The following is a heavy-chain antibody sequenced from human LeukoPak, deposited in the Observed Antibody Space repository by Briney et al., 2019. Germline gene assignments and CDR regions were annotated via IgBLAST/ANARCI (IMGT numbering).Heavy chain of an antibody. J-gene: IGHJ4*02. V-gene: IGHV3-23*01. D-gene: IGHD6-13*01. CDR2: ISGSGGST. Sequence: GGSLTLSCAASGITFSTHSINWVRQAPGKGLEWVSSISGSGGSTYYADSVKGRFTSSRDNSKNTLYLQMNSLRAEDTAVYYCAKGRGLYSSSWYTHWGQGTLVTVSS. CDR1: GITFSTHS. CDR3: AKGRGLYSSSWYTH.